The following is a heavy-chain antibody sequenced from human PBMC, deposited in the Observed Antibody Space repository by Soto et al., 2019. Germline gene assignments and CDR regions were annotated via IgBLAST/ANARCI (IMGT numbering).Heavy chain of an antibody. CDR1: GASITSGGFH. V-gene: IGHV4-31*03. D-gene: IGHD3-10*01. CDR3: ARDGGNYYYFALDV. Sequence: VQLQESGPGLVEPSQTLSLICSVSGASITSGGFHWNWVRQRPGKGLEWLGYIYASGSTYSKPSLDSRFIFSFDTSKNQFSLRLISLTAADTAVYYCARDGGNYYYFALDVWGQGTTVIVSS. J-gene: IGHJ6*02. CDR2: IYASGST.